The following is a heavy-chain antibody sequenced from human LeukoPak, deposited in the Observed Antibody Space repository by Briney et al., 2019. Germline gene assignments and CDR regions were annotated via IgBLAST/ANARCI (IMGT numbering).Heavy chain of an antibody. CDR1: GGSISSGDYY. CDR3: ARSDNWNERVLEY. J-gene: IGHJ4*02. D-gene: IGHD1-20*01. Sequence: SETLSLTCTVSGGSISSGDYYWSWIRQPPGKGLEWIGYIYYSGSTYYNPSLKSRVTISVDTSKNQFSLKLSSVTAADTAVYYCARSDNWNERVLEYWGQGTLVTVSS. CDR2: IYYSGST. V-gene: IGHV4-30-4*01.